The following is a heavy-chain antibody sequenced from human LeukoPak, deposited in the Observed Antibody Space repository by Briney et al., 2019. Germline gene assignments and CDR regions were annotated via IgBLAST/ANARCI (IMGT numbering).Heavy chain of an antibody. D-gene: IGHD1-26*01. CDR1: GFTFSSYA. CDR2: ISGSGGST. V-gene: IGHV3-23*01. Sequence: GGSLRLSCAASGFTFSSYAMSWVRQAPGKGLEWVSAISGSGGSTYYADSVKGRFTISRDTSKNTLYLQMNSLRAEDTAVYYCAKGRYSGSYYNWFEPWGQGTLVTVSS. J-gene: IGHJ5*02. CDR3: AKGRYSGSYYNWFEP.